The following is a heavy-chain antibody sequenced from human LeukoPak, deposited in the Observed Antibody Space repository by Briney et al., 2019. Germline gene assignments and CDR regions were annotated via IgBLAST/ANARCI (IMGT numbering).Heavy chain of an antibody. CDR1: GGAFISYT. J-gene: IGHJ4*02. CDR3: ARAGCGGDCYSPLDY. D-gene: IGHD2-21*01. Sequence: SVKVSCKASGGAFISYTISWVRQAPGQGLEWMGRIIPILGIANYAQKFQGRVTITADKSTSTAYMELSSLRSEDTAVYYCARAGCGGDCYSPLDYWGQGTLVTVSS. V-gene: IGHV1-69*02. CDR2: IIPILGIA.